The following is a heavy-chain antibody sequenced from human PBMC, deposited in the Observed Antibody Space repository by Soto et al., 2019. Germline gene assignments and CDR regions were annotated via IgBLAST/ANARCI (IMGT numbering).Heavy chain of an antibody. V-gene: IGHV4-39*01. Sequence: LQLQESGPRLVRPSETLSLTCSVSGGSLSTSGYYWGWIRHPPGKGLGWIGSIYHPGSTYYNPSLESRVAISVDTSENQFSLEVSSVTAAATALYYCARQRRSSCFDPWGPGTLVTVSS. CDR1: GGSLSTSGYY. CDR2: IYHPGST. CDR3: ARQRRSSCFDP. J-gene: IGHJ5*02.